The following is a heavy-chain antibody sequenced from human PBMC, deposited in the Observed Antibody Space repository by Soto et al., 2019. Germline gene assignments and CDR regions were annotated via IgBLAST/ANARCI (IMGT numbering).Heavy chain of an antibody. J-gene: IGHJ6*02. CDR1: GYSFTIYW. D-gene: IGHD6-13*01. CDR3: ARQRVAAGYYYYYGMDV. Sequence: PGESLKISCKGSGYSFTIYWIGWVRQRPGRGLEWMGIIYPGDSDTRYSPSFQGQVTISADKSISTAYLQWSSLKASDTAMYYCARQRVAAGYYYYYGMDVWGQGTTVTVSS. CDR2: IYPGDSDT. V-gene: IGHV5-51*01.